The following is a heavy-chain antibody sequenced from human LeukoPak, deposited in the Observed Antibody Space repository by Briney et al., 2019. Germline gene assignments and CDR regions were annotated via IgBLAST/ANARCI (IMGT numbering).Heavy chain of an antibody. Sequence: SETLSLTCAVYGGSFSGYYWSWIRQPPGKGLEWIGEINHSGSTNYNPSLKSRVTISVDTSKNQFSLKLISVTAADTAVYYCAREYCSSTSCYGPRRYFDYWGQGTLVTVSS. CDR3: AREYCSSTSCYGPRRYFDY. CDR2: INHSGST. J-gene: IGHJ4*02. CDR1: GGSFSGYY. D-gene: IGHD2-2*01. V-gene: IGHV4-34*01.